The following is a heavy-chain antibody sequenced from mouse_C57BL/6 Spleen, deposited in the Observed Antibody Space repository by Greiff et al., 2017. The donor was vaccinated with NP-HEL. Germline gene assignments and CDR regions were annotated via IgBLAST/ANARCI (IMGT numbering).Heavy chain of an antibody. CDR3: ARLDVYAMDY. CDR1: GYAFSSYW. V-gene: IGHV1-80*01. J-gene: IGHJ4*01. CDR2: IYPGDGDT. Sequence: LVESGASVKISCKASGYAFSSYWMNWVKQRPGKGLEWIGQIYPGDGDTNYNGKFKGKATLTADKSSSTAYMQLSSLTSEDSAVYFCARLDVYAMDYWGQGTSVTVSS.